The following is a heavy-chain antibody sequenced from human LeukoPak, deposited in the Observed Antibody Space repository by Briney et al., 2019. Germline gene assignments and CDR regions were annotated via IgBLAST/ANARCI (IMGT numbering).Heavy chain of an antibody. V-gene: IGHV4-59*08. Sequence: SETLSLTCTVSGGPISPYYWSWIRQPPGKGLEWIGYVDYRGTTNYNPSLKSRVTISVDTSKNQFSLRVTSVTAADTAVYYCARSPDSSDYYFYFDYWGQGTLVPVSS. D-gene: IGHD3-22*01. CDR1: GGPISPYY. J-gene: IGHJ4*02. CDR2: VDYRGTT. CDR3: ARSPDSSDYYFYFDY.